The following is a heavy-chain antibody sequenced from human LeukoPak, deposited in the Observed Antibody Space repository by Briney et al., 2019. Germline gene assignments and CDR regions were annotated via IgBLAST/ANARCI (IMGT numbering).Heavy chain of an antibody. D-gene: IGHD3-10*01. J-gene: IGHJ6*03. CDR2: IFYSGST. Sequence: SETLSLTCTVSGGSISTSNYYWGWIRQPPGKGLEWIGNIFYSGSTNYNPSLKSRVTISVDTSKNQFSLKLSSVTAADTAVYYCARATYHSGSGSYIYYYMDVWAKGTTVTVSS. V-gene: IGHV4-39*07. CDR1: GGSISTSNYY. CDR3: ARATYHSGSGSYIYYYMDV.